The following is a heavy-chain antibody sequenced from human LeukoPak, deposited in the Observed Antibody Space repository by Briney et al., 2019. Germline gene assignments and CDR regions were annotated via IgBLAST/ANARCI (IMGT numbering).Heavy chain of an antibody. CDR3: ARFRHVAVAGTPHIDF. V-gene: IGHV1-2*02. D-gene: IGHD6-19*01. J-gene: IGHJ4*02. CDR1: GHTFTDYH. CDR2: INPNTGGT. Sequence: ASVKVSCKASGHTFTDYHIHWVRQAPGQGLEWMGWINPNTGGTNYAEKFQGRVTMTRDTSISTAYMELSGLRFADTAVYYCARFRHVAVAGTPHIDFWGQGTLVTVSS.